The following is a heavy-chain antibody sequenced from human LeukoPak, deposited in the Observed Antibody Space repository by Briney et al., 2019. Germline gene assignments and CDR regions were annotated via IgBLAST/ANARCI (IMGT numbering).Heavy chain of an antibody. CDR2: ISACNGNT. CDR1: GYTFTSYG. J-gene: IGHJ4*02. CDR3: ARVASNGYSSSWYFDY. D-gene: IGHD6-13*01. Sequence: GASVKVSCKASGYTFTSYGISWVRQAPGQGLEWMGWISACNGNTNYAQKLQGRVTMTTDTSTSTAYMELGSLRSDDTAVYYCARVASNGYSSSWYFDYWGQGTLVTVSS. V-gene: IGHV1-18*01.